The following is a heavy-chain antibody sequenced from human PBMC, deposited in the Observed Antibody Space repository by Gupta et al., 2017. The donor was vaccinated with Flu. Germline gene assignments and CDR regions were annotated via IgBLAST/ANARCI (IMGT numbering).Heavy chain of an antibody. Sequence: QLQLQESGPGLVKPSETLSLSCTVSGGSINSNSYSWGWIRQPPGKGLEWIGSIFYSGSIYYNPSLKSRVTVSVDTSKNQFSLKMRSVTAADTAVYYCARRLNYDFWSGYQDRGYLDYWGQGTLVTVSS. CDR2: IFYSGSI. CDR1: GGSINSNSYS. D-gene: IGHD3-3*01. V-gene: IGHV4-39*01. CDR3: ARRLNYDFWSGYQDRGYLDY. J-gene: IGHJ4*02.